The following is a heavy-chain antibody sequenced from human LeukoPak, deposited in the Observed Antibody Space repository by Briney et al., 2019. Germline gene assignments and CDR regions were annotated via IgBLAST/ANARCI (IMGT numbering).Heavy chain of an antibody. D-gene: IGHD2-2*01. CDR2: ISVSDDST. V-gene: IGHV3-23*01. Sequence: PGGSLSLSCAASGFTSSDYTMNWVRQSPGKGLEWVSGISVSDDSTYYADSVKGRFTISRDKSNNMLHLQMNSLRAEDTAVYYCARDRYCVSTNCPYDFWGQGTPVTVSS. CDR1: GFTSSDYT. CDR3: ARDRYCVSTNCPYDF. J-gene: IGHJ4*02.